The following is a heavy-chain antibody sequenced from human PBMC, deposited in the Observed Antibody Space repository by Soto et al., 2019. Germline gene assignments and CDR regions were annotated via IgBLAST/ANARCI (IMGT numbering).Heavy chain of an antibody. CDR2: IDPYDTGI. CDR1: GFAFSSEW. J-gene: IGHJ4*02. D-gene: IGHD2-15*01. V-gene: IGHV3-74*01. Sequence: VWSLRLSCAASGFAFSSEWMHWVRQAPGKGLVWVSRIDPYDTGITYADSVKGRFTISRDNAKNTLYLQMNSLRAEDTAVYYCTSDTFGARDSWGQGTLVTVSS. CDR3: TSDTFGARDS.